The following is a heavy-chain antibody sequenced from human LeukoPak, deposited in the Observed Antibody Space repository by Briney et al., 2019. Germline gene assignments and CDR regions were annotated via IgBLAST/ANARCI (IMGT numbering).Heavy chain of an antibody. D-gene: IGHD5-18*01. J-gene: IGHJ3*02. V-gene: IGHV1-3*01. Sequence: ASVKVSCKASGYTFTSYAMHWVRQAPGQRLEWMGWINAGNGNTKYSQKFQGRVTITRDTSASTAYMELSSLRSEDAAVYYCARGTAMDAFDIWGQGTMVTVSS. CDR2: INAGNGNT. CDR1: GYTFTSYA. CDR3: ARGTAMDAFDI.